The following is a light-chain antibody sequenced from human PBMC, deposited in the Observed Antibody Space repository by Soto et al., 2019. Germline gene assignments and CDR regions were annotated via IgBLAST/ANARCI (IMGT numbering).Light chain of an antibody. Sequence: SVLTKPASVSGAPGQRGPISCTWSSSNIGAGYHVHWYQQLPGTAPKLLISDNNNRPSGVPDRFSGSKSGTSASLAISGMQAEDESDYYCQSFDTSLRGFVFGTGTKVTVL. CDR3: QSFDTSLRGFV. J-gene: IGLJ1*01. V-gene: IGLV1-40*01. CDR2: DNN. CDR1: SSNIGAGYH.